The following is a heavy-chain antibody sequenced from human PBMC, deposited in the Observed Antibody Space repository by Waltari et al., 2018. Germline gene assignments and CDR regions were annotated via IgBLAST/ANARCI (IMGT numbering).Heavy chain of an antibody. CDR2: IHRGGNT. Sequence: QVRLQESGPGLVKTSETLSLTCSVSSDSIAATDNYWAWIRQPPGKGLEWIGSIHRGGNTYYNPSLKSRVTISVDTSKNRFSLKVDSVTAADTSIYYCARQQSAPTSGCFDFWGQGAQVAVSA. D-gene: IGHD6-25*01. CDR3: ARQQSAPTSGCFDF. J-gene: IGHJ4*02. CDR1: SDSIAATDNY. V-gene: IGHV4-39*01.